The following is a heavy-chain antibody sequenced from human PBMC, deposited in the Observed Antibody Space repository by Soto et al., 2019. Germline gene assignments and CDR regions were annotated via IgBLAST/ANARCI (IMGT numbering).Heavy chain of an antibody. Sequence: GGSLRLSRAACGFTFRSYSVNWVRQAPGKGLEWVSSISSSSSDIYYADSVKGRFTISRDNAKNSLYLQMNSLRAEDTAVYYCARDKLYSSSSVPWGQGTLVTVSS. CDR2: ISSSSSDI. V-gene: IGHV3-21*01. J-gene: IGHJ5*02. CDR3: ARDKLYSSSSVP. CDR1: GFTFRSYS. D-gene: IGHD6-6*01.